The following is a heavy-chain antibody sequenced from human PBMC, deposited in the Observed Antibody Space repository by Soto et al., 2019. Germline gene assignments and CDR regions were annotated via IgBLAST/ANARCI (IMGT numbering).Heavy chain of an antibody. J-gene: IGHJ5*02. CDR1: GGTFSSYA. CDR2: IIPIFGTA. Sequence: SVKVSCKASGGTFSSYAISWVRQAPGQGLEWMGGIIPIFGTANYAQKFQGRVTITADESTSTAYMELSSLRSEGTAVYYCATGGYYYDSSGYYWFDPWGQGTLVTVSS. CDR3: ATGGYYYDSSGYYWFDP. V-gene: IGHV1-69*13. D-gene: IGHD3-22*01.